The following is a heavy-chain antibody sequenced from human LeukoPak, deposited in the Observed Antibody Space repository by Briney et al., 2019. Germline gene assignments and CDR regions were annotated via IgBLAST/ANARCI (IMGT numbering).Heavy chain of an antibody. CDR1: GYTFTGYY. CDR2: INPNSGGT. Sequence: GASVKVSCKASGYTFTGYYMHWVRQAPGQGLEWMGWINPNSGGTNYARKFQGRVTMTRDTSISTAYMELSRLRSDDTAVYYCARTHCSGGSCYSRWFDPWGQGTLVTVSS. D-gene: IGHD2-15*01. V-gene: IGHV1-2*02. J-gene: IGHJ5*02. CDR3: ARTHCSGGSCYSRWFDP.